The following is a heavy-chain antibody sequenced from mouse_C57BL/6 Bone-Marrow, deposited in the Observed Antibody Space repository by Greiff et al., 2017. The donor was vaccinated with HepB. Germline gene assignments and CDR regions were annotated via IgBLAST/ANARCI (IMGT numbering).Heavy chain of an antibody. CDR2: IYPGSGST. V-gene: IGHV1-55*01. J-gene: IGHJ1*03. CDR1: GYTFTSYW. D-gene: IGHD2-4*01. CDR3: ARGDYDVGYFDV. Sequence: VQLQQPGAELVKPGASVKMSCQASGYTFTSYWITWVKQRPGQGLEWLGDIYPGSGSTNYNEKFKSKATLTVDTSSSTASMQLSSLTSEDSSVYYCARGDYDVGYFDVWGTGTTVTVSS.